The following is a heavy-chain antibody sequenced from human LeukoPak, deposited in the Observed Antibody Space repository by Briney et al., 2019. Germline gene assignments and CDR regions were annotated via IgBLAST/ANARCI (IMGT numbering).Heavy chain of an antibody. CDR3: ARVGYYYDGTDY. Sequence: ASVKVSCKASGYTFTGYDINWVRQATGQGLEWMGWMNPNSGNTGYAQKFQGRVTMTRNTSISTAYMELSSLRSEDTAVYYCARVGYYYDGTDYWGQGTLVTVSS. D-gene: IGHD3-22*01. J-gene: IGHJ4*02. CDR1: GYTFTGYD. CDR2: MNPNSGNT. V-gene: IGHV1-8*01.